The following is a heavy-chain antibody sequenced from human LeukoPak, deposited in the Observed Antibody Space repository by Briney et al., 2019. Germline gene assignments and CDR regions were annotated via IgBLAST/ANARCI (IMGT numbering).Heavy chain of an antibody. CDR1: GGSISSGGYS. CDR2: IYYSGGT. Sequence: SQTLSLTCAVSGGSISSGGYSWSWIRQPPGKGLEWIGYIYYSGGTNYNPSLKSRVTISVDTSKNQFSLKLSSVTAADTAVYYCARQVERLLLSDYWGQGTLVTVSS. J-gene: IGHJ4*02. CDR3: ARQVERLLLSDY. V-gene: IGHV4-30-4*07. D-gene: IGHD3-10*01.